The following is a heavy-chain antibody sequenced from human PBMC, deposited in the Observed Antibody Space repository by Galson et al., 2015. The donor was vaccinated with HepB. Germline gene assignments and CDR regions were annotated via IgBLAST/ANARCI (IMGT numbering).Heavy chain of an antibody. D-gene: IGHD2-8*01. Sequence: SVKVSCKASGYTFTGYYMHWVRQAPGQGLEWMGWINPNSGDTNYAQKFQGWVTMTRDTSISTAYMELSRLRSDDTAVYYCATEGYCTNGVCYGFDYWGQGTLVTVSS. CDR2: INPNSGDT. J-gene: IGHJ4*02. CDR1: GYTFTGYY. CDR3: ATEGYCTNGVCYGFDY. V-gene: IGHV1-2*04.